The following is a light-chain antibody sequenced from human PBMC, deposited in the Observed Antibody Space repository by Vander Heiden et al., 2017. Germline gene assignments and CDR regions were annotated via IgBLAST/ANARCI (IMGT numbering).Light chain of an antibody. CDR1: QSVSSY. Sequence: EIVLTQSPATLSLSPGERATLSCRASQSVSSYLACYQQKPGQAPRLLIYYAATRATGIPARCSGSGSGTDFTLTISSLEPEDFAVYYCQQRSFPLTFGGGTKVEIK. V-gene: IGKV3-11*01. J-gene: IGKJ4*01. CDR3: QQRSFPLT. CDR2: YAA.